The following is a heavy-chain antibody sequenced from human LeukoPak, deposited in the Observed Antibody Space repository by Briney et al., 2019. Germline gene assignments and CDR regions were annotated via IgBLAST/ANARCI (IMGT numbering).Heavy chain of an antibody. CDR3: ARSPHILTGENFDY. CDR2: IYSDNT. V-gene: IGHV3-NL1*01. CDR1: GFTFSSYG. J-gene: IGHJ4*02. D-gene: IGHD3-9*01. Sequence: GGSLRLSCAASGFTFSSYGMHWVRQAPGKGLEWVSFIYSDNTQYSDSVKGRFTISRDNSKNTLYLQMNSLRADDTAVYYCARSPHILTGENFDYWGQGTLVTVSS.